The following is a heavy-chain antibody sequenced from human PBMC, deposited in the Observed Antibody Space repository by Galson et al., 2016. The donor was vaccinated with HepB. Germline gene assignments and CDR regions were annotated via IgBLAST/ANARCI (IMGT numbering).Heavy chain of an antibody. D-gene: IGHD3-10*01. Sequence: SLRLSCAASGFRFSDYNMNWVRQAPGRGLEWVAHISASSGTIYYAGSVKGRVTISRDNANNSLSLQMNSPRAEDKAFYYRARPYTYYFGSGSYFDVLHYGMDVWGQGTTVTVPS. CDR2: ISASSGTI. J-gene: IGHJ6*02. CDR3: ARPYTYYFGSGSYFDVLHYGMDV. CDR1: GFRFSDYN. V-gene: IGHV3-48*01.